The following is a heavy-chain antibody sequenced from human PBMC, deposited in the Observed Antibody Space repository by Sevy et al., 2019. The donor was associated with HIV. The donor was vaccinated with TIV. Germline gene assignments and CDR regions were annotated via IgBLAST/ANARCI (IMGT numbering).Heavy chain of an antibody. CDR3: VAEPPSGGHGNYHYGLDL. J-gene: IGHJ6*02. Sequence: GGSLRLSCTVSGFIFGDYDMHWVRQAPGKGLEWVSLILDRGDQTFYGESVKGRSTISRDNAKNTLYLQMSRLRHEDTAGYYCVAEPPSGGHGNYHYGLDLWGQGTTVTVSS. CDR2: ILDRGDQT. D-gene: IGHD3-16*01. V-gene: IGHV3-30*03. CDR1: GFIFGDYD.